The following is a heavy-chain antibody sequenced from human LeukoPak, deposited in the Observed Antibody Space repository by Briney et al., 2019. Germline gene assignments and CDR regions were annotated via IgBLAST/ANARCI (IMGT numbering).Heavy chain of an antibody. D-gene: IGHD3-9*01. V-gene: IGHV4-61*02. CDR1: GGSISSGSYY. CDR2: IYTSGST. CDR3: ARDGHYDILTGYSYYFDY. J-gene: IGHJ4*02. Sequence: SETLSLTCTVSGGSISSGSYYWSWIRQPAGKGLEWIGRIYTSGSTNYNPSLKSRVTISVDTSKNQFSLKLSSVTAADTAVYYCARDGHYDILTGYSYYFDYWGQGTLVTVSS.